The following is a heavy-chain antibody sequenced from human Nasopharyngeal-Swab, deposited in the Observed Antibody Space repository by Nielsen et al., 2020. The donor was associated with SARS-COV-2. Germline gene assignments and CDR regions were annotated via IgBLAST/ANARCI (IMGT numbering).Heavy chain of an antibody. J-gene: IGHJ4*02. V-gene: IGHV3-66*01. CDR2: IYSGGST. Sequence: GESLKISCAASGFTVSSNYMSWVRQAPGKGPEWVSVIYSGGSTYYADSVKGRFTISRDNSKNTPYLQMNSLRAEDTAVYYCARVYYGSGSSWGQGTLVTVSS. D-gene: IGHD3-10*01. CDR3: ARVYYGSGSS. CDR1: GFTVSSNY.